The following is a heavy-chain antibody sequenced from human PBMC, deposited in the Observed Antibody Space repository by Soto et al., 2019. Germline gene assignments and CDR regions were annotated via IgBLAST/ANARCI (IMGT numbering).Heavy chain of an antibody. D-gene: IGHD2-2*01. J-gene: IGHJ4*02. CDR1: GGSISGGDYY. CDR2: IYYSGST. CDR3: ARIVLVPAAHYFDY. Sequence: SETLSLTCTVSGGSISGGDYYWSWIRQPPGKGLEWIGYIYYSGSTNYNPSLKSRVTISVDTSKNQFSLKLSSVTAADTAVYYCARIVLVPAAHYFDYWGQGTLVTVS. V-gene: IGHV4-61*08.